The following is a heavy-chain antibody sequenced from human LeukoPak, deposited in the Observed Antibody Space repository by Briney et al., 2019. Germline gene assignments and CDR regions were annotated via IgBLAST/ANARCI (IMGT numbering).Heavy chain of an antibody. CDR2: ISDGGIST. Sequence: QPGGSLRLSCAASGFTFSSYAMSWVRQAPGKGLEWVSGISDGGISTYYADSVKGRFTISRDNSKNTLYLQVSSLRAEDTAVYHCAKDPDVSPYNWFDPWGQGTLVTVSS. CDR3: AKDPDVSPYNWFDP. V-gene: IGHV3-23*01. CDR1: GFTFSSYA. J-gene: IGHJ5*02.